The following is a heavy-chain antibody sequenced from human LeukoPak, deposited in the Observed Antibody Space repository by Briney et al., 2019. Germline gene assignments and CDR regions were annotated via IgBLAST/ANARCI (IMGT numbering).Heavy chain of an antibody. Sequence: GGSLRLSCVASGLSISGQWMNWVRQAPGQGLEWVANIKHDGSEEYYVDSVKGRFTVSRDDGRNSVSLQMNSVRAEDTAVYYCARGGSGYDFDFWGQGTLVTVSS. V-gene: IGHV3-7*01. CDR3: ARGGSGYDFDF. J-gene: IGHJ4*02. D-gene: IGHD5-12*01. CDR1: GLSISGQW. CDR2: IKHDGSEE.